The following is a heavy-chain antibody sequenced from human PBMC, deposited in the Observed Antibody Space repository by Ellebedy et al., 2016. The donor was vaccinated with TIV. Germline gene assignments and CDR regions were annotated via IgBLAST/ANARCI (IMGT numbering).Heavy chain of an antibody. CDR3: AKDRTSGDGYWVFDS. CDR1: GFTFSPYA. D-gene: IGHD2-21*02. Sequence: PGGSLRLSCAASGFTFSPYAMARVRQAPGKGLEWVSGIVGSGAEKYADSVKGRFTTSRDNSKRTVDLQMRSVRAEDTAVYFCAKDRTSGDGYWVFDSWGQGTMVSGSS. V-gene: IGHV3-23*01. J-gene: IGHJ4*02. CDR2: IVGSGA.